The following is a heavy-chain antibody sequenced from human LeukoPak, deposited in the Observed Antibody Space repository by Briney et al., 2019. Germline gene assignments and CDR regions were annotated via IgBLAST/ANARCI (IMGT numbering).Heavy chain of an antibody. Sequence: ASVKVSCKASGYTFTTAGIHWVRQAPGQRLEWMGWINTDTGNTKFSQKFQDRVTITKDTSASIVYMELNSLRSEDTAVYYCARIPRNWFFDYWDQGTLVTVSS. CDR1: GYTFTTAG. CDR2: INTDTGNT. CDR3: ARIPRNWFFDY. D-gene: IGHD3-9*01. J-gene: IGHJ4*02. V-gene: IGHV1-3*04.